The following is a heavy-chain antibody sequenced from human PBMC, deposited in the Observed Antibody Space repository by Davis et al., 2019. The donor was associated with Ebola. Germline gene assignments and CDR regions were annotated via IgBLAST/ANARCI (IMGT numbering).Heavy chain of an antibody. J-gene: IGHJ1*01. Sequence: GESLKISCAASGFPVSSSSLSWVRQAPGQGLEWVSVIYRGGNTDYADPVKGRFTISRDNSKNTLYLQMTSLRTEDTAVYYCASDLGRGQHWGQGTLVTVS. V-gene: IGHV3-53*01. CDR2: IYRGGNT. D-gene: IGHD3-16*01. CDR1: GFPVSSSS. CDR3: ASDLGRGQH.